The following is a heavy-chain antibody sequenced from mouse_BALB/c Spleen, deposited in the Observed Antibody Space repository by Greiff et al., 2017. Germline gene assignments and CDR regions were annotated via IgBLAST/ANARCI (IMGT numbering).Heavy chain of an antibody. CDR3: ARHGGNYVLDY. V-gene: IGHV5-6-3*01. CDR2: INSNGGST. Sequence: EVHLVESGGGLVQPGGSLKLSCAASGFTFSSYGMSWVRQTPDKRLELVATINSNGGSTYYPDSVKGRFTISRDNAKNTLYLQMSSLKSEDTALYYCARHGGNYVLDYWGQGTSVTVSS. CDR1: GFTFSSYG. D-gene: IGHD2-1*01. J-gene: IGHJ4*01.